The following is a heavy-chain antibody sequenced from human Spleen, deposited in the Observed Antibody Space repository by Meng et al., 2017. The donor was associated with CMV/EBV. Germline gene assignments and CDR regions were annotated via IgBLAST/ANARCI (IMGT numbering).Heavy chain of an antibody. D-gene: IGHD2-2*01. Sequence: SVKVSCKASGGTFSSYAISWVRQAPGQGLEWMGGIIPIFGTANYAQKFQGRVTITTDESTSTVYMELSSLRSDDTAVYYCARGYCSSTSCYEGADYWGQGTLVTVSS. CDR1: GGTFSSYA. CDR2: IIPIFGTA. J-gene: IGHJ4*02. CDR3: ARGYCSSTSCYEGADY. V-gene: IGHV1-69*05.